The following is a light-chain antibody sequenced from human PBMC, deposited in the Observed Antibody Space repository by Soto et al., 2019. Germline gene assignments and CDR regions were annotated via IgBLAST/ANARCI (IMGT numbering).Light chain of an antibody. CDR1: QSVLYSSNNKNY. CDR3: QQYYSLVT. J-gene: IGKJ4*01. CDR2: WAS. Sequence: DIVMTQSPDSLAVSLGERATINCKSSQSVLYSSNNKNYLAWYQQKPGQPPKLLIYWASTRESGVPDRFSGSGSGTDFTLTISILQAEDVAVYYCQQYYSLVTFGGGTKVEIK. V-gene: IGKV4-1*01.